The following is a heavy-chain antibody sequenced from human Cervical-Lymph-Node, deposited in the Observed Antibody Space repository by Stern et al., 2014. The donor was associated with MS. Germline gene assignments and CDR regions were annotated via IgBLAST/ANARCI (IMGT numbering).Heavy chain of an antibody. Sequence: EVQLLESGAEVKRPGKSLKISCKASGFSFTSYYIGWVRQMPGKGLEWMGLIYPGDSSTKYNPSFQGLVTISADKSISTAYLQWSSLNTSDTAMYYCARGIAGDFDNWGQGTLVTVSS. CDR3: ARGIAGDFDN. CDR2: IYPGDSST. J-gene: IGHJ4*02. CDR1: GFSFTSYY. V-gene: IGHV5-51*01. D-gene: IGHD6-13*01.